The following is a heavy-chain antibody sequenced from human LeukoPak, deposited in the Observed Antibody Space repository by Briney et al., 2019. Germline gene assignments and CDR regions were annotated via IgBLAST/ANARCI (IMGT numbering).Heavy chain of an antibody. CDR2: INPNSGGT. D-gene: IGHD2-15*01. J-gene: IGHJ6*02. CDR1: GYTFTGYY. V-gene: IGHV1-2*02. CDR3: AREAGVVAANYYYYGMDV. Sequence: ASVKVSCKASGYTFTGYYMHWVRQAPGQGLEWMGWINPNSGGTNYAQKFQGRVTMTRDTSISTAYMELSRLRSDDTAVYYCAREAGVVAANYYYYGMDVWGQGTTVTASS.